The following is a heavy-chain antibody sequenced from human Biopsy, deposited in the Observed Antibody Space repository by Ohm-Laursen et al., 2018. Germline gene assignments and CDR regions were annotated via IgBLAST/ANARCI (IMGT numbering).Heavy chain of an antibody. Sequence: SLRLSCTASGFTVSDAWMSWVRQAPGKGLEYVGRIKSKAAGETREYAEPVKGRFTILRDDSKNTLSLQMNSLKTEDTGVYYCSTDHFSWGQGTLVTVSS. CDR1: GFTVSDAW. CDR3: STDHFS. J-gene: IGHJ5*02. D-gene: IGHD2/OR15-2a*01. V-gene: IGHV3-15*01. CDR2: IKSKAAGETR.